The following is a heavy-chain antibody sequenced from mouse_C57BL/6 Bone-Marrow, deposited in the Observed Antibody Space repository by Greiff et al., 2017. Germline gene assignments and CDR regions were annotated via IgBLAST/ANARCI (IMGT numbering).Heavy chain of an antibody. CDR2: IDPENGDT. Sequence: VQLQQSGAELVRPGASVKLSCTASGFNIKDDYMHWVKQRPEQGLEWIGWIDPENGDTEYASKFQGKATITADTSSNTAYLQLSSLTSEDTAVYYCTTSYVSLFAYWGQGTLVTVSA. V-gene: IGHV14-4*01. J-gene: IGHJ3*01. CDR1: GFNIKDDY. CDR3: TTSYVSLFAY.